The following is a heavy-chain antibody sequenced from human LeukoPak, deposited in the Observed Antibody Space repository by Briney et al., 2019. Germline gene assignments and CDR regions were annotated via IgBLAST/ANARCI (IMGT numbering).Heavy chain of an antibody. CDR1: GFTFNTYV. J-gene: IGHJ4*02. V-gene: IGHV3-23*01. Sequence: GGSLRLSCAASGFTFNTYVMSWVRQTPGKGLQWVSSIKSGGGTDYADPVKGRFTISRDNSKNTLYLQMNSLRAEDTSIYYCTKVRPPPGSGWYGGDDYWGQGTLVTVSS. D-gene: IGHD6-19*01. CDR3: TKVRPPPGSGWYGGDDY. CDR2: IKSGGGT.